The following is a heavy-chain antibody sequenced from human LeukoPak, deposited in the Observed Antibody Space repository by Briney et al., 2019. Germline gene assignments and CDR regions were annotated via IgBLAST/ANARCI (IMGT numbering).Heavy chain of an antibody. CDR2: IYSTGST. CDR3: ARQIASAGTAGFDF. CDR1: GGSISSYY. V-gene: IGHV4-4*07. Sequence: PSETLSLTCTVPGGSISSYYWSWIRQPAGKGLEWIGRIYSTGSTNYNPSLKSRVTMSVDTSKNQFSLRLRSVTAADTAVYYCARQIASAGTAGFDFWGQGAPVTVSS. D-gene: IGHD6-13*01. J-gene: IGHJ4*02.